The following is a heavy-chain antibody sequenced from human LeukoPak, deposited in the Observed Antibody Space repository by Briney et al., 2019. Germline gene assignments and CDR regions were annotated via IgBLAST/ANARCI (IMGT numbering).Heavy chain of an antibody. D-gene: IGHD1-7*01. CDR1: GYSISSGYY. Sequence: SETLSLTCTVSGYSISSGYYWGWIRQPPGKGLEWIGSIYHSGSTYYNPSLKSRVTISVDTSKNQFSLKLSSETAADTAVYYCARVYNWNSSGLGAPRDWGRGTLVTVSS. V-gene: IGHV4-38-2*02. CDR2: IYHSGST. J-gene: IGHJ4*02. CDR3: ARVYNWNSSGLGAPRD.